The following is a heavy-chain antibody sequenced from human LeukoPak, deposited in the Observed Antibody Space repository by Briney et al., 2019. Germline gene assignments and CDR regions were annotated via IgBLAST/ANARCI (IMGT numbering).Heavy chain of an antibody. CDR1: SGSISSGGYY. V-gene: IGHV4-31*03. Sequence: SQTLSLTCTVSSGSISSGGYYWSWIRQHPGKGLGWIGYIYYSGSTSYNPSLKSRVTISVDTSKNQFSLKLSSVTAADTAVYYCARDRQERELAHYYYYGMDVWGQGTTVTVSS. J-gene: IGHJ6*02. CDR3: ARDRQERELAHYYYYGMDV. D-gene: IGHD1-26*01. CDR2: IYYSGST.